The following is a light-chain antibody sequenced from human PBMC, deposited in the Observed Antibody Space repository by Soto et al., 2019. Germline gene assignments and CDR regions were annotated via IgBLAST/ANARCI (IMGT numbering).Light chain of an antibody. CDR3: CSYASSSTYV. CDR2: EVS. J-gene: IGLJ1*01. CDR1: STNVGTYQA. V-gene: IGLV2-23*02. Sequence: QSALTQPASVSGSPGQSVTISCTGTSTNVGTYQAISWYQQHPGKAPKLILYEVSQRPSGVSDRFSGSKSGNTASLTISGLRAEDEADYHCCSYASSSTYVFGTGTKLTVL.